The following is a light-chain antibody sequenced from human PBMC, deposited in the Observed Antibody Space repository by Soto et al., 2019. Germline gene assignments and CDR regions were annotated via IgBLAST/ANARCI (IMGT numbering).Light chain of an antibody. V-gene: IGKV3-20*01. CDR2: GAS. J-gene: IGKJ5*01. CDR3: QQYGSSPIT. Sequence: IVFTPTPAILSVSLWERCTIYFGASQSISRSLAWYQQKPGQAPRLLIYGASSRATGIPDRFSGSGSGTDFTLTISRLEPEDFAVYYCQQYGSSPITFGQGTRLEIK. CDR1: QSISRS.